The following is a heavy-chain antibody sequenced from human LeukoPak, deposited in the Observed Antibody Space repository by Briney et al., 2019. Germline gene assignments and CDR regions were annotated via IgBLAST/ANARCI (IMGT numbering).Heavy chain of an antibody. D-gene: IGHD6-13*01. J-gene: IGHJ5*02. CDR1: GGSISSGGYY. V-gene: IGHV4-31*03. CDR2: IYYSGST. Sequence: SETLSLTCTVSGGSISSGGYYWSWIRQHLGKGLEWIGYIYYSGSTYYNPSLKSRVTISVDTSKNQFSLKLSSVTAADTAVYYCARDREKRTYSSSLHNWFDPWGQGTLVTVSS. CDR3: ARDREKRTYSSSLHNWFDP.